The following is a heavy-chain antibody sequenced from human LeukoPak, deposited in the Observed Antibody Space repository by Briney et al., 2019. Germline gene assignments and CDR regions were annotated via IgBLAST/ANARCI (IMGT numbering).Heavy chain of an antibody. V-gene: IGHV3-43*01. D-gene: IGHD3-9*01. J-gene: IGHJ4*02. CDR3: AKAPTPTGFYMHY. CDR1: GFTFSSYS. Sequence: GGSLRLSCAASGFTFSSYSMNWVRQAPGKGLEWVSYADSVKGRFTISRDNSKTSLYLQMNSLRTEDTALYYCAKAPTPTGFYMHYWGQGTLVTVSS.